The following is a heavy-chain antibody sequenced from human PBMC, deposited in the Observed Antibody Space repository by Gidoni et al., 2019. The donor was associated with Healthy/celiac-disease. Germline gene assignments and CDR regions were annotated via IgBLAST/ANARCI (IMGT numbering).Heavy chain of an antibody. V-gene: IGHV1-46*03. D-gene: IGHD3-22*01. CDR3: ALPREAVAYYYDSRGVHRANTTDSGMDV. J-gene: IGHJ6*02. CDR1: GATFPSYY. Sequence: QGQLGQSGAEVKKPGSSLKIDCNASGATFPSYYMHWVRQATGHGLDCMGMIQPSGGSTTYAQKVHGRLIVTMDPSTSTVYMELSSQISEDTAVYYCALPREAVAYYYDSRGVHRANTTDSGMDVWGQGTTVTVSS. CDR2: IQPSGGST.